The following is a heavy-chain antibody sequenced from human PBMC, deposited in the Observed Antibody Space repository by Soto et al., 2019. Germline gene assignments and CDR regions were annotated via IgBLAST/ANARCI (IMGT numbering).Heavy chain of an antibody. V-gene: IGHV4-4*07. D-gene: IGHD3-16*02. J-gene: IGHJ4*02. Sequence: SETLSLTCTVSGGSISSYYWSWIRQPAGKGLEWIGRIYTSGSTNYNPSLKSRVTMSVVTSKNQFSLKLSSVTAADTAVYYCARGYDMITFGGVIVITAAGGFDYWGQGTLVTVSS. CDR2: IYTSGST. CDR1: GGSISSYY. CDR3: ARGYDMITFGGVIVITAAGGFDY.